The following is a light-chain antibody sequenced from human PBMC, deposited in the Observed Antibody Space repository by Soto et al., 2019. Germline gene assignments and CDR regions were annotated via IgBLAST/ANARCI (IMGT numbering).Light chain of an antibody. V-gene: IGKV3-20*01. CDR2: GAS. CDR3: QQYGSSPTWT. CDR1: QSVSSNY. Sequence: ERVLTQSPGTLSLSPGERATLSCRASQSVSSNYLAWYQQKPGQAPRLLIYGASTRASGIPDRFSGSGSGTDFTLTISRLESEDSAVYYCQQYGSSPTWTFGQGTKVDIK. J-gene: IGKJ1*01.